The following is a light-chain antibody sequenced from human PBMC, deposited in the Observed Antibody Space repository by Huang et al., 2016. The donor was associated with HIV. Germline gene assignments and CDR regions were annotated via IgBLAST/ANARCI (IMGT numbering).Light chain of an antibody. CDR3: QHYDNWPPWT. Sequence: EIVMTQSPATLSVSPGERATLSCRASQGVSNNIGWYQQKPGQPPRLLIHGASTRATGIPPKFSGRGSGTDFTLTITSFQPEDSAVYYCQHYDNWPPWTFGPGTQVEI. V-gene: IGKV3D-15*01. J-gene: IGKJ1*01. CDR2: GAS. CDR1: QGVSNN.